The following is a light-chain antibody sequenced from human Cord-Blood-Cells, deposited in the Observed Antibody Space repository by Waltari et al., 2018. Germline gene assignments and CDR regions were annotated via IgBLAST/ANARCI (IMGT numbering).Light chain of an antibody. Sequence: QSALTQPRSVSGSPGQSVTISCTGTSSDVGGYHNVSWYQQHPGKAPKLMIYDVSQRPSGVPDRFSGSKSGNTASLTISGLQAEDEADYYCCSYAGSYTFDVFGTGTKVTVL. CDR2: DVS. CDR3: CSYAGSYTFDV. J-gene: IGLJ1*01. CDR1: SSDVGGYHN. V-gene: IGLV2-11*01.